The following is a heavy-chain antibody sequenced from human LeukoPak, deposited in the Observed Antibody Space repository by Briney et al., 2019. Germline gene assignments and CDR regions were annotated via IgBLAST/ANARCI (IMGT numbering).Heavy chain of an antibody. CDR2: ISFDGRDI. CDR1: EVSFNRYG. D-gene: IGHD1-26*01. V-gene: IGHV3-30*03. J-gene: IGHJ4*02. CDR3: ARDRDPLDPRGSPFDS. Sequence: PGGSLRLSCAASEVSFNRYGMHWVRQAPGKGLEWLAVISFDGRDIYYADSVKGRFTISRDNSKNTLYLRMNSLRAEDTAVYYCARDRDPLDPRGSPFDSWGQGTLVTVSS.